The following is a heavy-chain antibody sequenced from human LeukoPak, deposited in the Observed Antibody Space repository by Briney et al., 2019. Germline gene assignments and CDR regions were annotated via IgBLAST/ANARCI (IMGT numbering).Heavy chain of an antibody. V-gene: IGHV4-59*01. Sequence: SETLSLTCAVYGGSFSGYYWSWIRQPPGKGLEWIGYIYYSGSTNYNPSLKSRVTISVDTSKNQFSLKLSSVTAADTAVYYCARSLNYGSGSYYDAFDIWGQGTMVTVSS. J-gene: IGHJ3*02. CDR1: GGSFSGYY. D-gene: IGHD3-10*01. CDR3: ARSLNYGSGSYYDAFDI. CDR2: IYYSGST.